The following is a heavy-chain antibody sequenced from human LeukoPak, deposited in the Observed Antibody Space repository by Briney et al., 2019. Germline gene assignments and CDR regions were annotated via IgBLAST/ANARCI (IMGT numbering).Heavy chain of an antibody. D-gene: IGHD6-25*01. J-gene: IGHJ4*02. CDR3: ASSGLDY. V-gene: IGHV6-1*01. Sequence: SQTLSLTCAIAGDSVSSNSGAWNWLRQSPSRGLEWLGRTYYRSNWNNVYAVSVKSRITINPDTSKNQFSLHLNSVTPEDTAVYYCASSGLDYWGQGTLVTVSS. CDR2: TYYRSNWNN. CDR1: GDSVSSNSGA.